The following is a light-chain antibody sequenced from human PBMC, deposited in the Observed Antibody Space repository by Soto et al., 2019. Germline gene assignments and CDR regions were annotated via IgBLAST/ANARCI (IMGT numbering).Light chain of an antibody. CDR2: GAS. CDR1: QSVSSNS. CDR3: QHYGSSPFT. J-gene: IGKJ3*01. V-gene: IGKV3-20*01. Sequence: EIVLTQSPGTLSLSPGERATLSFRASQSVSSNSLAWYQQKPGQAPRLLVYGASIRATGIPDRFSGSGSGTDLTLTISRVEPEDFAVYYCQHYGSSPFTFGPGTKVDIK.